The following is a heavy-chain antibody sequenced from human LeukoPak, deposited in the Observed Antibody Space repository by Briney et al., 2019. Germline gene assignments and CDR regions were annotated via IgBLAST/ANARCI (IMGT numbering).Heavy chain of an antibody. J-gene: IGHJ4*02. CDR2: IYYSGST. CDR1: GGSISSSSYY. D-gene: IGHD5-18*01. V-gene: IGHV4-39*01. Sequence: PSETLSLTCTVSGGSISSSSYYWGWIRQPPGKGLEWIGSIYYSGSTYYNPSLKSRVTISVDTSKNQFSLKLSSVTAADTAVYYCAGLGWELDTAMVTGYFDYWGQGTLVTVSS. CDR3: AGLGWELDTAMVTGYFDY.